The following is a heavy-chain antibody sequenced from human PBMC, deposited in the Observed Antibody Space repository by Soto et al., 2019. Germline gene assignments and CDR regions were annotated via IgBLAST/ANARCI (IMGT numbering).Heavy chain of an antibody. CDR3: VRDYESSGYNSDY. J-gene: IGHJ4*02. CDR2: INSEGTGT. Sequence: GSLRLSCAASGFTFSSYWMHWVRQVPGKGLVWVSRINSEGTGTIYADSVKGRFTISRDNAKNTLYLQMNSLRAEDTAVYYCVRDYESSGYNSDYWGQGTPVTVSS. CDR1: GFTFSSYW. D-gene: IGHD3-22*01. V-gene: IGHV3-74*01.